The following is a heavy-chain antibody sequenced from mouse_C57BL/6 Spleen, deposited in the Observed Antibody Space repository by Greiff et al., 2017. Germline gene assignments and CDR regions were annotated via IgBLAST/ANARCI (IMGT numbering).Heavy chain of an antibody. CDR1: GFSLTSYG. D-gene: IGHD2-5*01. V-gene: IGHV2-2*01. CDR3: ARKGYYSNHYYAMDY. Sequence: VKLQESGPGLVQPSQSLSITCTVSGFSLTSYGVHWVRQSPGKGLEWLGVIWSGGSTDYNAAFISRLSISKDNSKSQVFFKMNSLQADDTAIYYCARKGYYSNHYYAMDYWGQGTSVTVSS. J-gene: IGHJ4*01. CDR2: IWSGGST.